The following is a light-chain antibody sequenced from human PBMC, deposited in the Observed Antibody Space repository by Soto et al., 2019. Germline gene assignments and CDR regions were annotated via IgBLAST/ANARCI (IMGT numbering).Light chain of an antibody. CDR1: QAVPNN. V-gene: IGKV1-9*01. J-gene: IGKJ4*01. Sequence: DIQMTQSPSSLSASVGDRVTITCRPSQAVPNNMAWYQQKPGKPPKLLIYEESTLHSGVPSRFSGRKSGTQFTLTIDSLQPEDFATYYCQQVKIDPRTFGGGTKV. CDR2: EES. CDR3: QQVKIDPRT.